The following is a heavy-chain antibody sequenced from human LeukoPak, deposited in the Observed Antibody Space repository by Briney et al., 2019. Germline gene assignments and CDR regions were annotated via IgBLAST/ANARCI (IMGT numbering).Heavy chain of an antibody. J-gene: IGHJ1*01. CDR3: ALGAHYGSGRTAEHFWN. V-gene: IGHV3-30*03. D-gene: IGHD3-10*01. CDR1: GFTFSNLC. CDR2: SSYDGREE. Sequence: GSLRLSWVASGFTFSNLCMHWVRQAPGKGLEWVAVSSYDGREEYYADSVKGRFSISRDSSKNTLFLQMNSLRIEDTAVYYCALGAHYGSGRTAEHFWNWGQGTLVTVSS.